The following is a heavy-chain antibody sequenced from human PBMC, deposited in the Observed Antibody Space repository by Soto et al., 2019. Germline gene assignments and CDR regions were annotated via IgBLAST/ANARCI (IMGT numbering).Heavy chain of an antibody. V-gene: IGHV3-33*01. J-gene: IGHJ6*02. Sequence: QVQLVESGGGVVQPGRSLRLSCAASGFTFSSYGMHWVRQAPGKGLEWVAVIWYDGSNKYYADSVKGRFTISRGNSKNTLYLQMNSLRAEDTAVYYCARDVRSIYYDSSGYFYYYYGMDVWGQGTTVTVSS. CDR3: ARDVRSIYYDSSGYFYYYYGMDV. CDR1: GFTFSSYG. CDR2: IWYDGSNK. D-gene: IGHD3-22*01.